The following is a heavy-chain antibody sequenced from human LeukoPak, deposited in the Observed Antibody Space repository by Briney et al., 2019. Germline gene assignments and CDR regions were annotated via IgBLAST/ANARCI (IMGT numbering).Heavy chain of an antibody. CDR2: ISAYNGNT. CDR3: ARGSQGGSYYVWWFDP. Sequence: ASVKVSCKASGYTFTSYGISWVRQAPGQGLEWMGWISAYNGNTNYAQKLQGRVTMTTDTSTSTAYMELRSLRSDDTAVYYCARGSQGGSYYVWWFDPWGQGTLVTVSS. CDR1: GYTFTSYG. J-gene: IGHJ5*02. D-gene: IGHD1-26*01. V-gene: IGHV1-18*01.